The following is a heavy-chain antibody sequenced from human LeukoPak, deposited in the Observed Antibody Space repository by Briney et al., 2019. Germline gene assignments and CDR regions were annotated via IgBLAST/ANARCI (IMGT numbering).Heavy chain of an antibody. CDR2: IYTGGST. CDR3: ARGQSYCGADCYSD. V-gene: IGHV3-66*01. CDR1: GFSINHYY. Sequence: GGSLRLSCAASGFSINHYYMTWVRQTPGKGLDWVSVIYTGGSTNYGDSVKGRFTISRDNSKNTLYLQMNSLRADDTAIYYCARGQSYCGADCYSDWGQGTLVTVSS. J-gene: IGHJ4*02. D-gene: IGHD2-21*02.